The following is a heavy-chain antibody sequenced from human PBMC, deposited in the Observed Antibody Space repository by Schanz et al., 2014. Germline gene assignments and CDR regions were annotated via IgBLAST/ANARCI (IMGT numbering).Heavy chain of an antibody. Sequence: EVQLLESGGGLIQPGGSLRLSCAASGFIFGSSVMAWVRQPPGRGLEWVSYIGNGGVTIDYADSVKGRFTISRDNSKNTLYLQMNSLRAEGTAVYCCARIGGGVFDYWAQGTLVTVSS. CDR3: ARIGGGVFDY. J-gene: IGHJ4*02. CDR1: GFIFGSSV. V-gene: IGHV3-48*03. CDR2: IGNGGVTI. D-gene: IGHD3-10*01.